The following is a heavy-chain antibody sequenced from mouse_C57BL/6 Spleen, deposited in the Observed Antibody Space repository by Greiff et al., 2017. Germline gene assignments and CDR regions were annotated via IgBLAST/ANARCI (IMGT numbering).Heavy chain of an antibody. Sequence: VQLQQPGAELVKPGASVKLSCKASGYTFTSYWMQWVKQRPGQGLEWIGEIDPSDSYTNYNQKFKGKATLTVDTSSSTAYMQLSSLTSEDSAVYYCARQLRLHAMDYWGQGTSVTVSS. CDR2: IDPSDSYT. J-gene: IGHJ4*01. CDR3: ARQLRLHAMDY. D-gene: IGHD3-2*02. CDR1: GYTFTSYW. V-gene: IGHV1-50*01.